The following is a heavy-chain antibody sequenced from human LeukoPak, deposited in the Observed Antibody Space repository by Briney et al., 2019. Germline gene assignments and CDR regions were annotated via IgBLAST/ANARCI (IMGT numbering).Heavy chain of an antibody. Sequence: GEALKISCKGSGYSVIRYWIGWVRQMPGKGLELMGIIYPGDYDTRYSPSFQGQVTISADKSINTAYLQWSSLKASDTAIYYCVRRDITSRYVVWFDPWGQGTPVTVSS. J-gene: IGHJ5*02. CDR3: VRRDITSRYVVWFDP. D-gene: IGHD2-2*01. V-gene: IGHV5-51*01. CDR1: GYSVIRYW. CDR2: IYPGDYDT.